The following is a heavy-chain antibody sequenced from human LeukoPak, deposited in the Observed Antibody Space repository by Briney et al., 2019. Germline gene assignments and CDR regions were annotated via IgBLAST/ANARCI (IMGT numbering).Heavy chain of an antibody. Sequence: ASVKVSCTVSGYTLTELSMHWVRQAPGKGLEWMGGFDPEDGETIYAQKFQGRVTMTEDTSTDTAYMELSSLRSEDTAVYYCATLPGGWLVQDYWGQGTLVTVSS. D-gene: IGHD6-19*01. CDR1: GYTLTELS. CDR2: FDPEDGET. J-gene: IGHJ4*02. V-gene: IGHV1-24*01. CDR3: ATLPGGWLVQDY.